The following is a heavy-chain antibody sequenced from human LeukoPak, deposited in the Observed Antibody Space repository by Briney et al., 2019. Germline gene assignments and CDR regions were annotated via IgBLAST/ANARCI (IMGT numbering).Heavy chain of an antibody. CDR2: INDSGST. J-gene: IGHJ4*01. Sequence: SETLSLTCAVYGGSFSGYYWTWIRQPPGKGLEWIGEINDSGSTNHNPSLKSRVTISVDTSKNQFSLKLSSVTAADTAVYYCAKDFHIAACDYWGHGTLVTVSS. CDR3: AKDFHIAACDY. CDR1: GGSFSGYY. D-gene: IGHD6-13*01. V-gene: IGHV4-34*01.